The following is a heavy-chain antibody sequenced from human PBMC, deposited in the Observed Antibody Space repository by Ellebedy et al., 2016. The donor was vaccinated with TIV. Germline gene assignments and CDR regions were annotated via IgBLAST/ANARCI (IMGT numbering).Heavy chain of an antibody. V-gene: IGHV5-51*01. CDR2: IYPGDSDT. D-gene: IGHD3-10*01. CDR3: ARLQSQYGSGSHNPAPYYYYGMDV. Sequence: GESLKISXKGSGYSFTSYWIGWVRQMPGKGLEWMGIIYPGDSDTRYSPSFQGQVTISADKSISTAYLQWSSLKASDTAMYYCARLQSQYGSGSHNPAPYYYYGMDVWGQGTTVTVSS. CDR1: GYSFTSYW. J-gene: IGHJ6*02.